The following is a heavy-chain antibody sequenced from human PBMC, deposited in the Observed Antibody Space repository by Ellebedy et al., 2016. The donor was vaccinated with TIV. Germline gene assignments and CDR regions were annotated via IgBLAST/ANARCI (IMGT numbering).Heavy chain of an antibody. CDR1: GFTFDDYS. CDR2: ISWNSGSI. D-gene: IGHD3-22*01. V-gene: IGHV3-9*01. Sequence: SLKISCAASGFTFDDYSMHWVRQAPGKGLEWVSRISWNSGSISYADSVKGRFTISRDNAKNALHLHMTSLRAEDTAMYYCAKCLGYYDSSGNSFYYGMDVWGQGTTVTVSS. CDR3: AKCLGYYDSSGNSFYYGMDV. J-gene: IGHJ6*02.